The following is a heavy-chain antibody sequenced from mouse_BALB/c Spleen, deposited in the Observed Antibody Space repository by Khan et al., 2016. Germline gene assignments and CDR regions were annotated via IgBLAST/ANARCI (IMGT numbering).Heavy chain of an antibody. CDR3: ARDTIGRDY. CDR1: GFTFTDYY. D-gene: IGHD2-14*01. Sequence: EVELVESGGGLVQPGGSLRLSCATSGFTFTDYYVSRVRQPPGKALERVGFIRNKAKGYTTEYSASVKGRFTISRDNPQSILYLQINTVSAEYSATYYCARDTIGRDYWGQGTSVTVSS. J-gene: IGHJ4*01. CDR2: IRNKAKGYTT. V-gene: IGHV7-3*02.